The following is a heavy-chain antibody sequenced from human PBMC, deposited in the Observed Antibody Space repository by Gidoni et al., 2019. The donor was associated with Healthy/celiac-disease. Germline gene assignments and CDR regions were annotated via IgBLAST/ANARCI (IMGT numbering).Heavy chain of an antibody. J-gene: IGHJ3*02. V-gene: IGHV4-34*01. Sequence: QVQLQQWGAGLLKPSETLSLTCAVYGGSFSGYYWSWIRQPPGKGLEWIGEINHSGSTNYNPSLKSRVTISVDTSKNQFSRKMSSVTAADTAVYYCARVGSIAAPSVFDIWGQGTMVTVSS. CDR3: ARVGSIAAPSVFDI. CDR1: GGSFSGYY. CDR2: INHSGST. D-gene: IGHD6-6*01.